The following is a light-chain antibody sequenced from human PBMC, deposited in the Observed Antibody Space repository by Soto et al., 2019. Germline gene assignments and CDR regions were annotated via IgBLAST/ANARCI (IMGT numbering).Light chain of an antibody. CDR1: KIGSKS. Sequence: SYELTQPPSVSVAPGQTATITCGGDKIGSKSVHWYQQRPGQAPVVVIYYNNDRPSGIPERFSASNSGNTATLTITWVEAGDEADYYCQLWDSDSDRVLFGGGTKVTVL. CDR3: QLWDSDSDRVL. J-gene: IGLJ3*02. V-gene: IGLV3-21*04. CDR2: YNN.